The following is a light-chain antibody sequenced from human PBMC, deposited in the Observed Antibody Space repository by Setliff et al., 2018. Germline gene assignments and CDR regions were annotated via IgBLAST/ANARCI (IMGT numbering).Light chain of an antibody. CDR3: SAYTSSSTYV. J-gene: IGLJ1*01. CDR2: DVS. Sequence: QSVLTQPASVSGSPGQSITIPCSGTGSEVGAYDLVSWYKQHPGKAPKLIISDVSNRPSGVSNRFSGSKSGNTASLTISGLQAEDEADYYCSAYTSSSTYVFGTGTKVTVL. V-gene: IGLV2-14*03. CDR1: GSEVGAYDL.